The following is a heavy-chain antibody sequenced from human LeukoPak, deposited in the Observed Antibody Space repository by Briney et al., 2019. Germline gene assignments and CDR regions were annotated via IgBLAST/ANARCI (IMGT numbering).Heavy chain of an antibody. CDR3: ARDVKGGNFDY. D-gene: IGHD3-16*01. Sequence: PGGSLRLSCEASGFRFSSYWMAWVRQAPGKGLEWVANIRHDGNEKSYAESVKGRFTISRDNAKNSVYLQMNSLRGEDTAAYYCARDVKGGNFDYWGQGTLVTVSS. CDR2: IRHDGNEK. J-gene: IGHJ4*02. V-gene: IGHV3-7*01. CDR1: GFRFSSYW.